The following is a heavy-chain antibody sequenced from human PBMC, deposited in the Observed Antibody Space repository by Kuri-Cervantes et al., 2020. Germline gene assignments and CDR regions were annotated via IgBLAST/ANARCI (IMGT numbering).Heavy chain of an antibody. Sequence: SLKISCAASGFTFDDYAMHWVRQAPGKGLEWVSGISWSSGSIGYADSVKGRFTISRDNSKNTLYLQMNSLRAEDTAVYYCAKDAGELGQSGYVGYYYYYGMDVWGQGTTVTVSS. CDR3: AKDAGELGQSGYVGYYYYYGMDV. CDR2: ISWSSGSI. J-gene: IGHJ6*02. V-gene: IGHV3-9*01. D-gene: IGHD5-12*01. CDR1: GFTFDDYA.